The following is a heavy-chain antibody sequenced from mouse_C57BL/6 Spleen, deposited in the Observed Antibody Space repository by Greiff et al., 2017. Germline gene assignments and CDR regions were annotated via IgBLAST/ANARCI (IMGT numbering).Heavy chain of an antibody. CDR1: GYSITSGYY. CDR3: ARGPPLYYGSSYEAWFAY. D-gene: IGHD1-1*01. Sequence: EVQLQESGPGLVKPSQSLSLTCSVTGYSITSGYYWNWIRQFPGNKLEWMGYISYDGSNNYNPSLKNRISITRDTSKNQFFLKLNSVTTEDTATYYCARGPPLYYGSSYEAWFAYWGQGTLVTVSA. V-gene: IGHV3-6*01. J-gene: IGHJ3*01. CDR2: ISYDGSN.